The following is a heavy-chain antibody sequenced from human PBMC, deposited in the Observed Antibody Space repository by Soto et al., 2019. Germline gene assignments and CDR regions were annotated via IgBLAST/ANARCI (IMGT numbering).Heavy chain of an antibody. CDR3: ARSFGWYAIDY. V-gene: IGHV4-4*02. J-gene: IGHJ4*02. Sequence: QVLLQESGPGLVQPSGTLSLSCAVSGGSVSSSFFWGWVRQPPGKGLEWIGDIFHSGSVNYNPSLKSRVTISIDKSKNQFSLDLNSVTTADTAVYYCARSFGWYAIDYWGQGTLVIVSS. CDR1: GGSVSSSFF. CDR2: IFHSGSV. D-gene: IGHD6-19*01.